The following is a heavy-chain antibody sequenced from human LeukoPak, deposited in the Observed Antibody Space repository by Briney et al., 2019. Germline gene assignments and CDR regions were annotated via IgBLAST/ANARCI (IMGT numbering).Heavy chain of an antibody. CDR2: IYYSGST. V-gene: IGHV4-30-4*01. D-gene: IGHD3-10*01. Sequence: PSETLSLTCIVSGGSISSGDYYWSWIRQPPGKGLGWIGYIYYSGSTYYNPSLKSRVTISVDTSKNQFSLKLSSVTAADTAVYYCASKLLWFGEDAFDIWGQGTMVTVSS. CDR3: ASKLLWFGEDAFDI. J-gene: IGHJ3*02. CDR1: GGSISSGDYY.